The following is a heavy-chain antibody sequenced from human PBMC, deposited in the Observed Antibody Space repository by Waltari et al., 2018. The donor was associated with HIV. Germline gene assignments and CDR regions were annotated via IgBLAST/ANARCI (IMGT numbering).Heavy chain of an antibody. D-gene: IGHD6-19*01. CDR3: TTGRSSVVAAPPVQ. J-gene: IGHJ4*01. V-gene: IGHV3-33*01. CDR2: IWSDGKTR. Sequence: VQLAESGGGVVQPGTSVRLACATSGFNFRDLLKHWVRQAPEKGLEWVAVIWSDGKTRFYGDSIKGRFSVSRDNSNNTSSLQINRVTLADTAVYYCTTGRSSVVAAPPVQWGQGT. CDR1: GFNFRDLL.